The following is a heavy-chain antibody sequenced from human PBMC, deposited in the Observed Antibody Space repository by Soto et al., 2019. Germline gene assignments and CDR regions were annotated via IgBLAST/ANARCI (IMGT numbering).Heavy chain of an antibody. Sequence: ASVEVSCKASGYTFTSYGISWVRQAPGQGLEWMGWISAYNGNTNYAQKLQGRVTMTTDTSTSTAYMELRSLRSDDTAVYYCARGLEYSSSWTYYYGMDVWGQGTTVTVSS. CDR2: ISAYNGNT. J-gene: IGHJ6*02. V-gene: IGHV1-18*01. CDR3: ARGLEYSSSWTYYYGMDV. CDR1: GYTFTSYG. D-gene: IGHD6-13*01.